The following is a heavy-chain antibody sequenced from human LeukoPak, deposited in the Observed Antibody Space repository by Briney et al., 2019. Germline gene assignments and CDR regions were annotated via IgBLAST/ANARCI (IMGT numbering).Heavy chain of an antibody. CDR2: INANGDKT. CDR3: AKEILADYGDYVLPYYYYYGMDV. D-gene: IGHD4-17*01. Sequence: GGSLRLSCAASGFPISSYAFHWVRQAPGQGLQYVAAINANGDKTYYANSVKGRFTISRDNSKSTLYLQMGSLRAEDTAVYYCAKEILADYGDYVLPYYYYYGMDVWGQGTTVTVSS. CDR1: GFPISSYA. V-gene: IGHV3-64*01. J-gene: IGHJ6*02.